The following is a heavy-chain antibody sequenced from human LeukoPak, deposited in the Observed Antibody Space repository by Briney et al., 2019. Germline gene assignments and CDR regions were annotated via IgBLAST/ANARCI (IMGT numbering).Heavy chain of an antibody. CDR3: ARYYYDSRGYYLDP. V-gene: IGHV1-2*02. CDR2: INPNSGGT. J-gene: IGHJ5*02. Sequence: ASVKVSCKASGYTFTGYYMHWVRQAPGQGLEWMGWINPNSGGTNYAQKFQGRVTMTRDTSISTAYMELSRLRSDDTAVYYCARYYYDSRGYYLDPWGQGTLVTVSS. D-gene: IGHD3-22*01. CDR1: GYTFTGYY.